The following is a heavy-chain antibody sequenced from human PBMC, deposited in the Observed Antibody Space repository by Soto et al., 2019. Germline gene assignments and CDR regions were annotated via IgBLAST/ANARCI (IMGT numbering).Heavy chain of an antibody. D-gene: IGHD3-10*01. CDR2: ISHHSDYI. Sequence: LRLSCASSGFTFASYNMLWVRQAPGKGLEWVASISHHSDYIYHADSVKGRFTVSRDNAKNTLYLQINSLRAEDTAGYYCARGYGSGSYFSRIDVWGQGTTVTVSS. CDR3: ARGYGSGSYFSRIDV. J-gene: IGHJ6*02. V-gene: IGHV3-21*01. CDR1: GFTFASYN.